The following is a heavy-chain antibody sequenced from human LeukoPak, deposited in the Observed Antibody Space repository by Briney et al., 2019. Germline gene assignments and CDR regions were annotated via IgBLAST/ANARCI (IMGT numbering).Heavy chain of an antibody. Sequence: GGSLRLSCAASGFTVSSNYMSWVRQAPGKGLEWVSVIYSGGSTYYADSVKGRFTISRDNSKNTLNLQMNSLRADDTALYYCARDGSYSGSGSLIDYYYYAMDVWGQGTAVTVSS. V-gene: IGHV3-53*05. CDR3: ARDGSYSGSGSLIDYYYYAMDV. CDR1: GFTVSSNY. D-gene: IGHD3-10*01. J-gene: IGHJ6*02. CDR2: IYSGGST.